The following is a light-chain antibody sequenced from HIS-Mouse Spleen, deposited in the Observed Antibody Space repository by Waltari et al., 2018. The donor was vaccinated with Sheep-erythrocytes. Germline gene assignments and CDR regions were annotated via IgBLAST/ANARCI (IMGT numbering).Light chain of an antibody. Sequence: DIVMTQSPDSLAVSLCERATITCKSSQSVLYSSKNKNYLAWYQQKPRQPPKLLIYWASTRESGVPDRFSGSGSGTDFTLTISSLQAEDVAVYYCQQYYSTPFTFGPGTKVDIK. CDR2: WAS. J-gene: IGKJ3*01. V-gene: IGKV4-1*01. CDR3: QQYYSTPFT. CDR1: QSVLYSSKNKNY.